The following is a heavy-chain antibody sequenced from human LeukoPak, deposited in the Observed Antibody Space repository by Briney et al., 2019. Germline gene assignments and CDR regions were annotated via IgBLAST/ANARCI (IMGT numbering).Heavy chain of an antibody. D-gene: IGHD5-12*01. CDR3: ARHIVAPTRDAFDI. Sequence: PGGSLRLSCAASGFTFSSYAMSWVRRAPGKGLEWVSAISGSGGSTYYADSVKGRFTTSRDNPKNTLFLQMNSLRAEDTAVYYCARHIVAPTRDAFDIWGQGTMVTVSS. CDR2: ISGSGGST. J-gene: IGHJ3*02. CDR1: GFTFSSYA. V-gene: IGHV3-23*01.